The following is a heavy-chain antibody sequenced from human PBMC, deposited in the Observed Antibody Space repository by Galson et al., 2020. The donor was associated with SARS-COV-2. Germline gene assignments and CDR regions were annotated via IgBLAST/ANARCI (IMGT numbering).Heavy chain of an antibody. J-gene: IGHJ4*02. V-gene: IGHV5-51*01. CDR2: IHPDDSHT. CDR1: GYNFTSAW. Sequence: GESLQISCQPSGYNFTSAWIAWVRQMPGKGLEWVGIIHPDDSHTRYSPSFQGQVTISADKSISTAYLQWSSLKTSDTAMYFCARRGEVADHFDSWGQGTLVTVSS. D-gene: IGHD6-19*01. CDR3: ARRGEVADHFDS.